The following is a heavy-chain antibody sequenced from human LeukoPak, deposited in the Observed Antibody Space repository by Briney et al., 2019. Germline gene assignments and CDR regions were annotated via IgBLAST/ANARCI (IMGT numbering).Heavy chain of an antibody. J-gene: IGHJ4*02. Sequence: GGSLRLSCAASGFTFSSYAMSWVRQAPGKGLEWVSGISGSGGITYYADSVKGRFTISRDNAKNSLYLQMNSLRAEDTAVYYCARDLSSLAPSFDNWGQGTLVTVSS. V-gene: IGHV3-23*01. CDR3: ARDLSSLAPSFDN. D-gene: IGHD6-19*01. CDR1: GFTFSSYA. CDR2: ISGSGGIT.